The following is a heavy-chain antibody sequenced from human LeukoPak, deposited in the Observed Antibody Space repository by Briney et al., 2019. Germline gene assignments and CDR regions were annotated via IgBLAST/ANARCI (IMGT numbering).Heavy chain of an antibody. CDR3: ATTHRNPLCGGDCFPYYYGMDV. CDR2: FDPEDGET. Sequence: VASVKVSCKVSGYTLTELSMHWVRQAPGKGLEWMGGFDPEDGETIYAQKFQGRVTMTEDTSTDTAYMELSSLRSEDTAVYYCATTHRNPLCGGDCFPYYYGMDVWGQGTTVTVSS. D-gene: IGHD2-21*02. J-gene: IGHJ6*02. V-gene: IGHV1-24*01. CDR1: GYTLTELS.